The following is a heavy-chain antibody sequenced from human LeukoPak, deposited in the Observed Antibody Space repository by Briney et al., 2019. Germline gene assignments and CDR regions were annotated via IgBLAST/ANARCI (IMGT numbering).Heavy chain of an antibody. CDR3: ARDLRSGPPLN. Sequence: PSQTLSLTCAVSGGSISSGGYSWSWIRQPPGTGLEWIGYIYHSGSTYYNPSLKSRVTISVDRSKNQFSLKLSSVTAADTAVYYCARDLRSGPPLNWGQGTLVTVSS. V-gene: IGHV4-30-2*01. J-gene: IGHJ4*02. D-gene: IGHD6-19*01. CDR1: GGSISSGGYS. CDR2: IYHSGST.